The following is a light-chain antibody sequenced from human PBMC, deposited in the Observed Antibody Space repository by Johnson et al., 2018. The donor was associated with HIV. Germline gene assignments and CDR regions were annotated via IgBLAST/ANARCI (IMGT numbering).Light chain of an antibody. CDR2: DNN. V-gene: IGLV1-51*01. Sequence: QSVLTQPPSVSAAPGQKVTISCSGSSSNIGNNYVSWYQQLPGTAPKLLIYDNNKRPSGTPDRFSGSKSGTSATLGITGLQTGDEADFYCGTWDSSLSVYVFGNGPKVTGL. CDR1: SSNIGNNY. J-gene: IGLJ1*01. CDR3: GTWDSSLSVYV.